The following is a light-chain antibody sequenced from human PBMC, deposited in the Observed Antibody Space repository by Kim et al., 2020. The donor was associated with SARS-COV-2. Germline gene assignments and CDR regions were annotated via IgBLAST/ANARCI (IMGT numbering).Light chain of an antibody. J-gene: IGLJ2*01. V-gene: IGLV3-19*01. CDR2: GKN. CDR1: SLRSYY. Sequence: SSELTQDPAVSVALGQTVRITCQGDSLRSYYATWYQPKPGQAPIVVIYGKNNRPSGIPDRFSGSSSGNTASLTIPGTQAGDEADYYCNSRDSNDNVVVGG. CDR3: NSRDSNDNVV.